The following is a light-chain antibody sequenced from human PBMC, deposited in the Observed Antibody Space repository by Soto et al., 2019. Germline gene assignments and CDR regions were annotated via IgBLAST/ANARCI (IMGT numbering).Light chain of an antibody. V-gene: IGKV1-39*01. CDR2: AAS. CDR1: HYISTY. J-gene: IGKJ4*01. CDR3: QQTYSTPLT. Sequence: RISQDRSSLAAAVGVGLGSSRLASHYISTYLNWYQQRPGKAPKLLIYAASSLQSGVPSRFSGSGSGTDFTLTISSLQPEDFATYSCQQTYSTPLTFGGGTKVDIK.